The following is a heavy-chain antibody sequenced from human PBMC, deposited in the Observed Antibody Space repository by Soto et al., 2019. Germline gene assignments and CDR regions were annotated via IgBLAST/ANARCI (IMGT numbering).Heavy chain of an antibody. V-gene: IGHV4-61*01. CDR1: GGSVSSGSYY. J-gene: IGHJ5*02. D-gene: IGHD3-10*01. CDR3: AGGSGGYYGSGTWFDH. Sequence: SETLSLTCNVSGGSVSSGSYYWSWIRQPPGKGLEWIGYIYYTGNPDYNPSLESRVTISKDTSRNQFSLKLSSVTAADTAVYYCAGGSGGYYGSGTWFDHWGQGTLVTVSS. CDR2: IYYTGNP.